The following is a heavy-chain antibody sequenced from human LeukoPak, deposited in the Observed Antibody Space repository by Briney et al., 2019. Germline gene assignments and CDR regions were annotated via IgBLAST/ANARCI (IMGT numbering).Heavy chain of an antibody. CDR1: GGSISSYY. CDR3: ARDRSSGWYSSAFDI. CDR2: IYYSGST. V-gene: IGHV4-59*01. J-gene: IGHJ3*02. Sequence: SETLSLTCTVSGGSISSYYWSWIRQPPGKGLEWIGYIYYSGSTNYNPSLKSRVTISVDASKNQFSLKLSSVTAAATAVYYCARDRSSGWYSSAFDIWGQGTMVTVSS. D-gene: IGHD6-19*01.